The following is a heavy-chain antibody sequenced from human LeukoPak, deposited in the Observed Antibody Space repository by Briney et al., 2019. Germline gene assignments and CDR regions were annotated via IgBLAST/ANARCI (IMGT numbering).Heavy chain of an antibody. D-gene: IGHD2/OR15-2a*01. V-gene: IGHV4-34*01. Sequence: SETLSLTCAIYGGSFSAYYWNWIRQPPGKGLEWIGEINHSGITNYNPSLRRRVTISVDTSKNQFSLKLSSLNASDTAVYYCARLLGGYWGQGTLVTVSS. CDR3: ARLLGGY. J-gene: IGHJ4*02. CDR2: INHSGIT. CDR1: GGSFSAYY.